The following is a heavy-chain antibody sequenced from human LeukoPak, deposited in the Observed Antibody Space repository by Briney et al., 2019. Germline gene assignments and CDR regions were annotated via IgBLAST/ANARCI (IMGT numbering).Heavy chain of an antibody. CDR3: TRGDPDY. V-gene: IGHV3-7*01. D-gene: IGHD2-21*02. CDR1: GFTFSDYW. CDR2: INNRGTST. Sequence: PGGSLRLSCAASGFTFSDYWMQWVRQAPGKGLEWVANINNRGTSTYLAASVRGRFTISRDNAKKSLFLQMNSLRAEDTAVYYCTRGDPDYWGQGTLVTVSS. J-gene: IGHJ4*02.